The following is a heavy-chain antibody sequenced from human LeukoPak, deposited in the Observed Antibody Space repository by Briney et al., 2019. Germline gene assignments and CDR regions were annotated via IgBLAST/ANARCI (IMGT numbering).Heavy chain of an antibody. CDR1: GGSISSGDYY. V-gene: IGHV4-30-4*01. D-gene: IGHD4-17*01. CDR3: ARETPYGDYTYYFDY. CDR2: IYYSGST. J-gene: IGHJ4*02. Sequence: SETLSLTCTVSGGSISSGDYYWSWIRQPPGKGLEWIGYIYYSGSTYYNPSLKSRVTISVDTSKNQSSLKLSSVTAADTAVYYCARETPYGDYTYYFDYWGQGTLVTVSS.